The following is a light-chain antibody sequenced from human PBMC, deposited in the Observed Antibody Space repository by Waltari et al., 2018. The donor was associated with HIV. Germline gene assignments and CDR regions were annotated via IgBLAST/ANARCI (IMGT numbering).Light chain of an antibody. V-gene: IGLV3-1*01. Sequence: SYELTPPPSVSVSPGQTPTITCAAPRTSGRYVCWYQQKAGQSPVLVLYQDNKRPSGIPARFSGSNSGNTATLTISGTQSLDEADYYCQAWDSDTVIFGGGTTLTVL. CDR2: QDN. J-gene: IGLJ2*01. CDR1: RTSGRY. CDR3: QAWDSDTVI.